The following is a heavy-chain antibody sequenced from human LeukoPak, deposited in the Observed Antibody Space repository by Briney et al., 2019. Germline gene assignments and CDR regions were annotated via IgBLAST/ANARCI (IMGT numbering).Heavy chain of an antibody. CDR2: IYTSGST. V-gene: IGHV4-61*02. J-gene: IGHJ4*02. CDR3: ARGKLAGIDY. D-gene: IGHD6-13*01. CDR1: GGSISSGSYY. Sequence: SETLSLTCTVSGGSISSGSYYWSWIRQPAGKGLEWIGRIYTSGSTNYNPSLKSRVTISVDTSKNQFSLKLSSVTAADTAVYYCARGKLAGIDYWGQGTLVTVSS.